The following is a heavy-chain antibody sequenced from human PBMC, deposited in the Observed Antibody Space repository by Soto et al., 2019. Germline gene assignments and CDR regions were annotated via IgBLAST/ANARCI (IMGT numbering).Heavy chain of an antibody. V-gene: IGHV4-4*02. CDR1: GASISTINW. Sequence: KSSETLSLTCAVSGASISTINWWSWVRQPPGMGLEWIGEIYHDGSTNYNPSLKSRISISLDKSKNEFSLKLSSVTAADTAVYFWARGGSSNWLRLFHQWGQGTLVTVSS. CDR2: IYHDGST. CDR3: ARGGSSNWLRLFHQ. J-gene: IGHJ1*01. D-gene: IGHD6-13*01.